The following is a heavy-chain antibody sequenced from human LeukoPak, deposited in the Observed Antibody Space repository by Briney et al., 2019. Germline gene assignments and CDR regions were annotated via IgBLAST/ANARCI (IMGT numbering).Heavy chain of an antibody. CDR2: INTNTGDP. V-gene: IGHV7-4-1*02. J-gene: IGHJ4*02. D-gene: IGHD1-26*01. CDR1: GYTFTNYG. CDR3: ARGSRRGGATTFEY. Sequence: ASVKVSCKASGYTFTNYGISWVRQAPGQGLEWMGWINTNTGDPTYAQGFTGRFVFSLDTSVSTAYLQISSLKAEDTAVYYCARGSRRGGATTFEYWGQGTLVTVSS.